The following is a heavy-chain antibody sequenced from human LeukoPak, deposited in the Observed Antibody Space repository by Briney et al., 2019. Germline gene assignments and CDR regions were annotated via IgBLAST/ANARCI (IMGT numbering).Heavy chain of an antibody. J-gene: IGHJ4*02. CDR1: GYTFTSYG. CDR2: ISAYNGNT. Sequence: ASVKVSCKASGYTFTSYGISWVRQAPGQGLEWMGWISAYNGNTNYAQKLQGRVTMTTDTSTSTAYMELRSLRSDDTAVYYCARTPGQLVATVYFDYWGQGTLVTVSS. CDR3: ARTPGQLVATVYFDY. D-gene: IGHD5-12*01. V-gene: IGHV1-18*01.